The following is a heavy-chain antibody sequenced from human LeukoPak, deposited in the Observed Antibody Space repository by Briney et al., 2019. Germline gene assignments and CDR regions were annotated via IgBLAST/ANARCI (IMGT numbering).Heavy chain of an antibody. D-gene: IGHD6-13*01. J-gene: IGHJ4*02. Sequence: GGSLRLSCAASGFTFSTYGMHWVRQAPGKGLEWVANIKQDGSDKYYVDSVKGRFTISRDNAKNSLYLQMNSLRAEDTAVYYCAIIPRAAAGPSARSPFHYWGQGTLVTVSS. CDR1: GFTFSTYG. V-gene: IGHV3-7*01. CDR3: AIIPRAAAGPSARSPFHY. CDR2: IKQDGSDK.